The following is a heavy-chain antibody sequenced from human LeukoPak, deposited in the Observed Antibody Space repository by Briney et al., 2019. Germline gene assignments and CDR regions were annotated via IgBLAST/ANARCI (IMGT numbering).Heavy chain of an antibody. CDR1: GYTFTGYY. CDR3: ARVEVGDYVWESYRL. Sequence: ASVKVSCKASGYTFTGYYMHWVRQAPGQGLEWMGWINPNSGGTNYAQKFQGRVTMTRDTSISTAYMELSRLRSDDTAVYYCARVEVGDYVWESYRLWGQGTLVTVSS. J-gene: IGHJ4*02. D-gene: IGHD3-16*02. V-gene: IGHV1-2*02. CDR2: INPNSGGT.